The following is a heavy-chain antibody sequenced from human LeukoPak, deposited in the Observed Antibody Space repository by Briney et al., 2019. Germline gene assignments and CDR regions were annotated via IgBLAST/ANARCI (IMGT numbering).Heavy chain of an antibody. CDR3: ARAGLRYFDWPSA. D-gene: IGHD3-9*01. Sequence: GGSLRLSCAASGFTFSSYSMNWVRQAPGKGLEWVSSISSSSSYIYYADSVKGRSTISRDNAKNSLYLQMNSLRAEDTAVYYCARAGLRYFDWPSAWGQGTLVTVSS. J-gene: IGHJ5*02. V-gene: IGHV3-21*01. CDR2: ISSSSSYI. CDR1: GFTFSSYS.